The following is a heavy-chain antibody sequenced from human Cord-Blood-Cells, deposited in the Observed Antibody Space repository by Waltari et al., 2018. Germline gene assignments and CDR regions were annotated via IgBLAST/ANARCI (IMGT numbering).Heavy chain of an antibody. CDR3: ARMCSSTIHYYFDY. V-gene: IGHV4-61*09. J-gene: IGHJ4*02. CDR2: IYTSGST. D-gene: IGHD2-2*01. Sequence: QVQLQESGPGLVQPSQTLSLTCTVSGGSISSGSYYWSWIRQPAGKGLEWIGYIYTSGSTNYNPSLKSRVTISVDTSKNQFSLKLSSVTAADTAVYYCARMCSSTIHYYFDYWGQGTLVTVSS. CDR1: GGSISSGSYY.